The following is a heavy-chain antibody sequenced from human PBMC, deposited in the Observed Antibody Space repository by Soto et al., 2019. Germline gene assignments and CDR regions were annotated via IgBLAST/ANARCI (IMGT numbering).Heavy chain of an antibody. J-gene: IGHJ4*02. Sequence: LSLTCAVSGGSFTSNNWWTWVRQPPGQGLEWIGEIYRTGSTNYNPSLKSRVTISLDKSENQFSLKVTSLTAAGTAVYYCASRDPGTSVDYWGQGTLVTVSS. D-gene: IGHD1-7*01. CDR3: ASRDPGTSVDY. CDR1: GGSFTSNNW. CDR2: IYRTGST. V-gene: IGHV4-4*02.